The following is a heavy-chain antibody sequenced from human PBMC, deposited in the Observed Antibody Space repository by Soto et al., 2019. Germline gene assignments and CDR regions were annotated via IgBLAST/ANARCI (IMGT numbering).Heavy chain of an antibody. V-gene: IGHV3-9*01. J-gene: IGHJ4*02. CDR1: GFTFDDYA. D-gene: IGHD6-19*01. Sequence: ESGGGLVQPGRSLRLSCAASGFTFDDYAMHWVRQAPGKGLEWVSGISWNSGSIDYADSVKGRFTISRDNAKNSLYLQMNSLRAEDTALYYCAKSHTTSGWYVTTDYWGQGTRVTVSS. CDR3: AKSHTTSGWYVTTDY. CDR2: ISWNSGSI.